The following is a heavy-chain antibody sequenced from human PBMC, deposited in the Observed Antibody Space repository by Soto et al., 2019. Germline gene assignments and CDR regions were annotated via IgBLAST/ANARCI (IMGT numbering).Heavy chain of an antibody. CDR2: IYYSGST. J-gene: IGHJ6*02. V-gene: IGHV4-39*07. CDR1: GGSISSSSYY. Sequence: SETLSLTCTVSGGSISSSSYYWGWIRQPPGKGLEWIGSIYYSGSTYYNPSLKSRVTISVDTSKNQFSLKLSSVTAADTAVYYCARDAGDYCYYYGMDVWGQGTTVTVSS. CDR3: ARDAGDYCYYYGMDV. D-gene: IGHD7-27*01.